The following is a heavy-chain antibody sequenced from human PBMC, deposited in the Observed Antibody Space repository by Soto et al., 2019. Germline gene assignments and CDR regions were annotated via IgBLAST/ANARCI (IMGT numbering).Heavy chain of an antibody. V-gene: IGHV3-53*01. D-gene: IGHD4-17*01. Sequence: EVQLVESGGGLIQPGGSLRLSCAVSGFTVSNNYMSWVRQAPGKGLEGVSVIYSGGYTAYGDSVKGRFTISRDNSKNTLLLKINARGAADPAVYYCAKPTGGGGYWGQGTLVTVSS. CDR3: AKPTGGGGY. CDR1: GFTVSNNY. CDR2: IYSGGYT. J-gene: IGHJ4*02.